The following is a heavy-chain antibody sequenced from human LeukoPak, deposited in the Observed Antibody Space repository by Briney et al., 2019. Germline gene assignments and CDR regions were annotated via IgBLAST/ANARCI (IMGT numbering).Heavy chain of an antibody. J-gene: IGHJ5*02. Sequence: GGSLRLSCAASGFTFSSYGMHWVRQAPGKGLEWVAFIRYDGSNKYYADSVRGRFTISRDNTKSTLYLQMNRLRAEDTAVYFCARSISWHDGWFDPWGQGTLVTVSS. V-gene: IGHV3-30*02. CDR1: GFTFSSYG. CDR2: IRYDGSNK. CDR3: ARSISWHDGWFDP. D-gene: IGHD2-2*01.